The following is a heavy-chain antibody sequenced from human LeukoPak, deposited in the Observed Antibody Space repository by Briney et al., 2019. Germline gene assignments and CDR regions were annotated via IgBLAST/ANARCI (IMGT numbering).Heavy chain of an antibody. J-gene: IGHJ4*02. CDR2: INPNSGGT. Sequence: ASVKVSCKASGYTFTGYYMHWVRQAPGQGLEWMGRINPNSGGTNYAQKFRGRVTMTRDTSISTAYMELSRLRSDDTAVYYCARAGYYYDSSGYYYVGVDYWGQGTLVTVSS. V-gene: IGHV1-2*06. CDR3: ARAGYYYDSSGYYYVGVDY. CDR1: GYTFTGYY. D-gene: IGHD3-22*01.